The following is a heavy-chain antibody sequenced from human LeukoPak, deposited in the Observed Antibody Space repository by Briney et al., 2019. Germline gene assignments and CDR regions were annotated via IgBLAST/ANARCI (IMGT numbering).Heavy chain of an antibody. Sequence: GGSLRLSCAASGFTFSSNYMSWVRQAPGKGLEWVSVIYSGGSTYYSDSVKGRITISRDNSKNTLYLQMNSLRAEDTAVYYCARDPSLPYCSGGSCYSHYYYYGMDVWGQGTTVTVSS. CDR3: ARDPSLPYCSGGSCYSHYYYYGMDV. V-gene: IGHV3-53*01. CDR1: GFTFSSNY. D-gene: IGHD2-15*01. CDR2: IYSGGST. J-gene: IGHJ6*02.